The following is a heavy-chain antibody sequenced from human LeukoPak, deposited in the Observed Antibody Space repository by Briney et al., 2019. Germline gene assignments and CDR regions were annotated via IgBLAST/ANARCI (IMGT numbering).Heavy chain of an antibody. D-gene: IGHD1-26*01. CDR2: IYSGGST. Sequence: GGSLRLSCAASGFTVSSNYMSWVRQAPGKGLEWVSVIYSGGSTYYADSVKGRFTISRHNSKNTLYPQMNSLRAEDTAVYYCARNSGSYQAHYWGQGTLVTVSS. V-gene: IGHV3-53*04. J-gene: IGHJ4*02. CDR1: GFTVSSNY. CDR3: ARNSGSYQAHY.